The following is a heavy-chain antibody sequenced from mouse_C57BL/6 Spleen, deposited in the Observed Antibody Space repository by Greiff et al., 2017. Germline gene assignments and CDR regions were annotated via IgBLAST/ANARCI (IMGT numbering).Heavy chain of an antibody. D-gene: IGHD1-1*01. V-gene: IGHV1-52*01. CDR3: ARKGEDDYGSSGGYYLDY. CDR2: IDPSDSET. Sequence: QVQLQQPGAELVRPGSSVKLSCKASGYTFTSYWMHWVKQRPIQGLEWIGNIDPSDSETHYNQKFKDKATLTVDKSSSTAYMQLSSLTSEDSAVYYCARKGEDDYGSSGGYYLDYWCQGTTLTVSS. J-gene: IGHJ2*01. CDR1: GYTFTSYW.